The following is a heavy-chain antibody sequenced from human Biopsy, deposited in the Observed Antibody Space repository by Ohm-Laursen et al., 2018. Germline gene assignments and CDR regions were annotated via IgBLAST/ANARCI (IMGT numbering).Heavy chain of an antibody. CDR2: INHSGRS. J-gene: IGHJ4*02. CDR1: GESFSDYY. D-gene: IGHD1-26*01. V-gene: IGHV4-34*01. CDR3: AREGGGLLPIRLTDF. Sequence: GTLSLTCEVSGESFSDYYWSWIRQSPGKGLVWIGEINHSGRSSYSPTLQSRVPISVDSSKNQFSLNMKSVAAADTAVYFCAREGGGLLPIRLTDFWGPGMMVTVSS.